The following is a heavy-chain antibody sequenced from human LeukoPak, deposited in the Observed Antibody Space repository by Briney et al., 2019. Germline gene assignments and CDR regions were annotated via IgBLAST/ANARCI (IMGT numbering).Heavy chain of an antibody. V-gene: IGHV4-4*07. CDR1: GGSISSYY. CDR2: IYTSGST. Sequence: PSETLSLTCTVSGGSISSYYWSWIRQPAGKGLEWIGRIYTSGSTNYNPSLKSQVTMSVDTSKNQFSLKLSSVTAADTAVYYCARARGGARWAVAGTDAFDIWGQGTMVTVSS. J-gene: IGHJ3*02. CDR3: ARARGGARWAVAGTDAFDI. D-gene: IGHD6-19*01.